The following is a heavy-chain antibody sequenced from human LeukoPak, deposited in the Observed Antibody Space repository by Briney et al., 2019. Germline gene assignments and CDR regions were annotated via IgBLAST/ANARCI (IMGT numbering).Heavy chain of an antibody. CDR2: IKSKTDGGTT. Sequence: GGSLRLSCAASGFTFSNAWMSWVRQAPGKGLEWVGRIKSKTDGGTTDYAAPVKGRFTISRDDSKNTLYLQMNSLKTEDTAAYYCTTDGSCGGDCYPYFDYWGQGTLVTVSS. D-gene: IGHD2-21*01. V-gene: IGHV3-15*01. CDR1: GFTFSNAW. J-gene: IGHJ4*02. CDR3: TTDGSCGGDCYPYFDY.